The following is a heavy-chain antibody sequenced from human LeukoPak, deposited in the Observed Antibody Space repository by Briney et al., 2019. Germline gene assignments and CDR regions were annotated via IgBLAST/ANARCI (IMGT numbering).Heavy chain of an antibody. CDR3: ATSAGGWGLIYYMDV. CDR1: GFTFSSYA. V-gene: IGHV3-23*01. Sequence: GGSLRLSCAASGFTFSSYAMSWVRQAPGKGLEWVSAISGSGGSTYYADSVKGRFTISRDNSKNTLYLQMNSLRAEDTAVYYCATSAGGWGLIYYMDVWGKGTTVTVSS. J-gene: IGHJ6*03. D-gene: IGHD6-19*01. CDR2: ISGSGGST.